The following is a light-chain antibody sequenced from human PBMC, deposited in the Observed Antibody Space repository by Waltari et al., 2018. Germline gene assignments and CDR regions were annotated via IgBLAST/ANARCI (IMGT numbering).Light chain of an antibody. Sequence: IVMTQSPATLSVSPGERATLPCRASQSVSSNLAWYQQKPGQAPRLLIYGASTRATGVPARFSGSGSGAEVTLTISSLQSEDCAFYYCQQYNYWPRTFGEGTKVEIK. J-gene: IGKJ1*01. CDR3: QQYNYWPRT. CDR2: GAS. CDR1: QSVSSN. V-gene: IGKV3-15*01.